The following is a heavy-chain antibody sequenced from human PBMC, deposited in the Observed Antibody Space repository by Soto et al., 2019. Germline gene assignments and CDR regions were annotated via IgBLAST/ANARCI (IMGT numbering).Heavy chain of an antibody. D-gene: IGHD3-10*01. Sequence: SVNVSCKSSGGTFSSYSISWVRQAPGQGLECMGGIIPIFGTANYAQKFQGRVTITADESTSTAYMELSSLRSEDTAVYYCARDNSITMVRGVRYNWFDPWGQGTLVTVSS. CDR2: IIPIFGTA. V-gene: IGHV1-69*13. CDR1: GGTFSSYS. CDR3: ARDNSITMVRGVRYNWFDP. J-gene: IGHJ5*02.